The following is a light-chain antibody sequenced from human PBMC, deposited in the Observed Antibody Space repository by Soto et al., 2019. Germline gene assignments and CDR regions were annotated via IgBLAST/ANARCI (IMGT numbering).Light chain of an antibody. V-gene: IGKV1-39*01. Sequence: DFQMTQSPSSLFASVGDRVTITCRASQSINNYLTWYQQKTGKAPKLLIYVTSQLQNGAPSRFTNNGSGTNITLTSSSMQPEDFATFYGIQSYITPNTYGRGTKLDIK. CDR1: QSINNY. CDR3: IQSYITPNT. J-gene: IGKJ2*01. CDR2: VTS.